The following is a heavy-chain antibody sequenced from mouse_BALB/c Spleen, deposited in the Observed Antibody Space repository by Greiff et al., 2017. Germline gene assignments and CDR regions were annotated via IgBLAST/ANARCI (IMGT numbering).Heavy chain of an antibody. J-gene: IGHJ4*01. CDR1: GYSITSDYA. D-gene: IGHD2-1*01. V-gene: IGHV3-2*02. CDR3: ASDGNYDAMDY. Sequence: EVQLQQSGPGLVKPSQSLSLTCTVTGYSITSDYAWNWLRQFPGTKLEWMGYISYSGSTSYNPSLKSRISITRDTSKNQFFLQLNSVTTEDTATYYCASDGNYDAMDYWGQGTSVTVSS. CDR2: ISYSGST.